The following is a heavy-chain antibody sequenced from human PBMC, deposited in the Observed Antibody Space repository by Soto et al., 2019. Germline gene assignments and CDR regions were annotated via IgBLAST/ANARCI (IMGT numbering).Heavy chain of an antibody. Sequence: GASVKVSCKASGGTFSSYTISWVRQAPGQGLEWMGRIIPILGIANYAQKFQGRVTITADKSTSTAYMELSSLRSEDTAVYYCARDFRPYYDSSGPTDYWGQGTLVTVSS. CDR2: IIPILGIA. J-gene: IGHJ4*02. V-gene: IGHV1-69*04. CDR1: GGTFSSYT. D-gene: IGHD3-22*01. CDR3: ARDFRPYYDSSGPTDY.